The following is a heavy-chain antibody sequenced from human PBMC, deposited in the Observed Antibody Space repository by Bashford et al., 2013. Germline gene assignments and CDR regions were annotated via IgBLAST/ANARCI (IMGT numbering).Heavy chain of an antibody. Sequence: GGSLRLSCAGSGITFSNAWMSWVRQAPGKGLEWVGRIKSKTEGGTTDYAAPVKGRFTISRDDSKNTLYLQMNSLKTEDTAVYYCTTEEGYCSSTSCSLDYWGQGTLVTVSS. CDR1: GITFSNAW. CDR2: IKSKTEGGTT. D-gene: IGHD2-2*01. V-gene: IGHV3-15*01. CDR3: TTEEGYCSSTSCSLDY. J-gene: IGHJ4*02.